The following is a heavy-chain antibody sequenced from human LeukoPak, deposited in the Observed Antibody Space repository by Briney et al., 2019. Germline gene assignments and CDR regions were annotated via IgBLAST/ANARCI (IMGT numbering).Heavy chain of an antibody. D-gene: IGHD2-21*01. J-gene: IGHJ4*02. CDR1: GYSISSGYH. Sequence: SETLSLTCAVSGYSISSGYHWAWIRQPTGKGLEWIVSISHSGSTYHNPSLKSRVTISVDTSKNQFSLKLSSVTAADTAVYYCARHIVRPTMLIEYWGQEILVTVSS. V-gene: IGHV4-38-2*01. CDR3: ARHIVRPTMLIEY. CDR2: ISHSGST.